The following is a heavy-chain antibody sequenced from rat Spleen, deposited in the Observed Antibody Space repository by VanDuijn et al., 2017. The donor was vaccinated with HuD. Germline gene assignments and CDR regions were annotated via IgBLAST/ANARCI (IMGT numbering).Heavy chain of an antibody. D-gene: IGHD1-6*01. Sequence: EVQLVESGGGLVQPGRSLKLSCVASGFTFYNYWMTWIRQAPGKGLEWVASITSSGTGAYYVDSVKGRFTISRDNAKSTLYLQMISLRSEDTVTYYCTREDWVVDAWGQGVSVTVSS. CDR2: ITSSGTGA. CDR1: GFTFYNYW. CDR3: TREDWVVDA. J-gene: IGHJ4*01. V-gene: IGHV5-31*01.